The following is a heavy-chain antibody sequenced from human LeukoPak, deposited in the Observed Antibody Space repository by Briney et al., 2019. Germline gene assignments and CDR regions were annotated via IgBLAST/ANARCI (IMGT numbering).Heavy chain of an antibody. CDR3: ASGLRYFDWLLSRPGYYYYMDV. V-gene: IGHV4-34*01. CDR2: INHSGST. Sequence: YPSETLSLTCAVYGGSFSGYYWSWIRQPPGKGLEWIGEINHSGSTNYNLSLKSRVTISVDTSKKQFSLKVTSVTAADTAVYYCASGLRYFDWLLSRPGYYYYMDVWGKGTTVTISS. D-gene: IGHD3-9*01. J-gene: IGHJ6*03. CDR1: GGSFSGYY.